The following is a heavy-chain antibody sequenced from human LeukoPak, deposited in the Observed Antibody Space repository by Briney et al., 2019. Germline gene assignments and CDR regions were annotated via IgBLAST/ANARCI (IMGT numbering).Heavy chain of an antibody. CDR3: ARGSQAPFYYFDY. CDR2: INHSGST. D-gene: IGHD2-15*01. Sequence: KTSETLSLTCTVSGGSISSSSYYWGWIRQPPGKGLEWIGEINHSGSTNYNPSLKSRVTISVDTSKNQFSLKLSSVTAADTAVYYCARGSQAPFYYFDYWGQGTLVTVSS. V-gene: IGHV4-39*07. J-gene: IGHJ4*02. CDR1: GGSISSSSYY.